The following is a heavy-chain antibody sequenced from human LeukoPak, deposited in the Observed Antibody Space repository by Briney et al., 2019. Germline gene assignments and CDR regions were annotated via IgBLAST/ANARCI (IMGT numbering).Heavy chain of an antibody. CDR3: ARDPGAAAGNLWS. CDR2: SRNKASSYTT. D-gene: IGHD6-25*01. CDR1: GFKFSDHY. Sequence: PGGSQRLSCAASGFKFSDHYIDWVRQAPGKGLEWVGRSRNKASSYTTEYAASVEGRFTISRDSSKNTLYPQMNSLRAEDTALYYCARDPGAAAGNLWSWGQGTLVTVSS. J-gene: IGHJ5*02. V-gene: IGHV3-72*01.